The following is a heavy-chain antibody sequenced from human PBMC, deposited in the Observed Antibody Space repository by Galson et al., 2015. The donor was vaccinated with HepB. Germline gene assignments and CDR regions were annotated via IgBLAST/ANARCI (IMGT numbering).Heavy chain of an antibody. D-gene: IGHD2-21*01. CDR3: ARESHCGGYICYFDY. CDR2: ISSGSSYI. J-gene: IGHJ4*02. CDR1: GLTFYRYN. Sequence: SLRLSCAASGLTFYRYNVNWVRQAPGKGLEWVASISSGSSYIYYADSVKGRFTISRDNTNNSVSLQMNSLRAEDTAVYYCARESHCGGYICYFDYWGQGTLVTVSS. V-gene: IGHV3-21*01.